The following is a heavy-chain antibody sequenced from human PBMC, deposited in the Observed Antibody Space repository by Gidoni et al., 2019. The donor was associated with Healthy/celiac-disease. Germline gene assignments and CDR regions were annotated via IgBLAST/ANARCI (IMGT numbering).Heavy chain of an antibody. CDR2: IYSVSST. V-gene: IGHV3-53*01. CDR1: GFTVSSNY. CDR3: ARVSDADYGDYNGPPKFTTHSWYFDL. Sequence: EVQLVESGGGLIQPGGSLRLSCAASGFTVSSNYMIWIRQAQGKGMEWFSVIYSVSSTYYADSVKGRFTISRDNSKNTLYLQMNSLRAEDTAVYYCARVSDADYGDYNGPPKFTTHSWYFDLWGRGTLVTVSS. J-gene: IGHJ2*01. D-gene: IGHD4-17*01.